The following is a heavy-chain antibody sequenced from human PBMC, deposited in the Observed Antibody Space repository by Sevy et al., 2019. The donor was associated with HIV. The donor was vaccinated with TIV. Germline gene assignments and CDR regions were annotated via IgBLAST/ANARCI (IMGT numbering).Heavy chain of an antibody. CDR3: ARELDIVVVVAATPGAFDY. V-gene: IGHV4-4*07. Sequence: SETLSLTCTVSGGSISSYYWSWILQPAGKGLEWIGRIYTSGSTNYNPSLKSRVTMSVDTSKNQFSLKLSSVTAADTAVYYCARELDIVVVVAATPGAFDYWGQGTLVTVSS. CDR1: GGSISSYY. D-gene: IGHD2-15*01. CDR2: IYTSGST. J-gene: IGHJ4*02.